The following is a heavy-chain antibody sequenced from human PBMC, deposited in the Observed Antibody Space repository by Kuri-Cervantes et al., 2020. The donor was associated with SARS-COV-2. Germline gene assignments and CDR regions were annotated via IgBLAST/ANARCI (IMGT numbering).Heavy chain of an antibody. CDR2: ISYDGSNK. V-gene: IGHV3-30-3*01. Sequence: GESLKISCAASGFTFSSYAMHWVRQAPGKGLEWVAVISYDGSNKYYADSVKGRFTISRDNSKNTLHLQMNSLRAEDTAVYYCARDIGMATNRGLDYWGQGTLVTVSS. J-gene: IGHJ4*02. CDR1: GFTFSSYA. CDR3: ARDIGMATNRGLDY. D-gene: IGHD5-24*01.